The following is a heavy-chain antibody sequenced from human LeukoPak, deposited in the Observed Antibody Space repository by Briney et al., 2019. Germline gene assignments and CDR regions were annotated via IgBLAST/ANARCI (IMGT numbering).Heavy chain of an antibody. CDR3: ARRLDDYVWGSYRPPNNWFDP. V-gene: IGHV1-8*01. J-gene: IGHJ5*02. CDR1: GYTFTSYD. D-gene: IGHD3-16*02. Sequence: GASVKVSCKASGYTFTSYDINWVRQATGQGLEWMGWMNPNSGNTGYAQKFQGRVTMTRNTSISTAYMELSSLRSEDTAVYYCARRLDDYVWGSYRPPNNWFDPWGQGTLVTVSS. CDR2: MNPNSGNT.